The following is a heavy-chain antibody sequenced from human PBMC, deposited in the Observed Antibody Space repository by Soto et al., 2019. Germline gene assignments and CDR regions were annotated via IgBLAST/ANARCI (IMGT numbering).Heavy chain of an antibody. CDR3: ARDPHLGGRYYPAY. J-gene: IGHJ4*02. Sequence: QVQLVQSGAEVKKPGSSVKVSCKASGGTFSSYAISWVRQAPGQGLEWMGGIIPIFGTANYAQKFQGRVTITADESTSTDYMELSSLRSEDTAVYYCARDPHLGGRYYPAYWGQGTLVTVSS. D-gene: IGHD1-26*01. CDR1: GGTFSSYA. V-gene: IGHV1-69*01. CDR2: IIPIFGTA.